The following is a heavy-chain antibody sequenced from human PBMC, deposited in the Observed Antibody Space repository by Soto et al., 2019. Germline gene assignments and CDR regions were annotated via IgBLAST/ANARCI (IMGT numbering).Heavy chain of an antibody. CDR1: GFSLTTDAVG. CDR2: IYWDDDK. Sequence: QITLKESGPTLVKPTQTLTLTCTFSGFSLTTDAVGVGWIRQPPGKALEWLALIYWDDDKRYSPALKSRLTITKDASRNQVVLTLTNMDPADTATYYCAHVYWVAAGIRYYFDYWGQGTLVTVSS. J-gene: IGHJ4*02. V-gene: IGHV2-5*02. CDR3: AHVYWVAAGIRYYFDY. D-gene: IGHD1-1*01.